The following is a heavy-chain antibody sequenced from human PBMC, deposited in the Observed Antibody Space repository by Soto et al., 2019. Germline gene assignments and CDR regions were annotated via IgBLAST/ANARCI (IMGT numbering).Heavy chain of an antibody. V-gene: IGHV3-23*01. CDR2: ISDGGRST. Sequence: LRLSCAGSGFRFSDYAIGWVRQAPGKGLEWVSFISDGGRSTYYTDSVKGRFTISRDNSKNTVYLQLQGLRAEDTAIYFCARTFDFWDRYSTFDHWGQGTLVTVSS. J-gene: IGHJ4*02. CDR3: ARTFDFWDRYSTFDH. D-gene: IGHD3-3*01. CDR1: GFRFSDYA.